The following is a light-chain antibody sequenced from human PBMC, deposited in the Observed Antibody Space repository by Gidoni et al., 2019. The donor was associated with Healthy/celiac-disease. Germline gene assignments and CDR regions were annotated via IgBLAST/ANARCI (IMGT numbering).Light chain of an antibody. Sequence: VLTQSPATLSLSPGERATLSCRASQSVSSYLACYQQKPGQAPRLLIYDASNRATGIPARFSGSGSGTDFTLTISSLEPEDFAVYYCQQRSNWPPLTFGGGTKVEIK. CDR3: QQRSNWPPLT. V-gene: IGKV3-11*01. CDR1: QSVSSY. J-gene: IGKJ4*01. CDR2: DAS.